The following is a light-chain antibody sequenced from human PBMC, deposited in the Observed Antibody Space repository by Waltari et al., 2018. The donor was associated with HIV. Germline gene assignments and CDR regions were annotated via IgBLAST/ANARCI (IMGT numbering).Light chain of an antibody. CDR2: RDN. J-gene: IGLJ2*01. V-gene: IGLV3-25*03. CDR1: ELANQY. Sequence: SSDLTQARSVSVSPGQTASITCSGHELANQYVHWYREKAGQAPVLVIHRDNERPLGILVRSSGSKSGILVTLTISGVLAEDESDYFCQSAGSSGTSVIFGGGTTLTVL. CDR3: QSAGSSGTSVI.